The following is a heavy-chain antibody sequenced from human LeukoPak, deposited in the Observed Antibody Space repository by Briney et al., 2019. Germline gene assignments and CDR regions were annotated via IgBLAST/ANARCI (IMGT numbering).Heavy chain of an antibody. CDR1: GYTFTGYY. CDR3: ARDPRLFMVRGALYGMDV. J-gene: IGHJ6*02. CDR2: INPNSGGT. D-gene: IGHD3-10*01. Sequence: GASVKVSCKASGYTFTGYYVHWVRQAPGQGLEWMGWINPNSGGTNYAQKFQGRVTMTRDTSISTAYMELSRLRSDDTAVYYCARDPRLFMVRGALYGMDVWGQGTTVTVSS. V-gene: IGHV1-2*02.